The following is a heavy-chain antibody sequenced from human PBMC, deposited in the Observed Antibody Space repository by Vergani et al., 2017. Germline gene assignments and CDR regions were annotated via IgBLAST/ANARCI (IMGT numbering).Heavy chain of an antibody. J-gene: IGHJ3*02. V-gene: IGHV3-43*01. Sequence: EVQLVESGGVVVQPGGSLRLSCAASGFTFDDYTMHWVRQAPGKGLEWVSLISWDGGSTYYADSVKGRFTISRDNSKNTLFLHMNSLRPEDTAVYYCAKVGRSEVAGTFGAFDIWGQGTMVTVSS. CDR3: AKVGRSEVAGTFGAFDI. D-gene: IGHD6-19*01. CDR2: ISWDGGST. CDR1: GFTFDDYT.